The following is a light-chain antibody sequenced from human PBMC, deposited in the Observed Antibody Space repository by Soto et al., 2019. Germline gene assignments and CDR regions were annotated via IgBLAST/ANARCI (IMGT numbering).Light chain of an antibody. V-gene: IGKV1-12*01. J-gene: IGKJ4*01. CDR1: QGISSW. Sequence: DIQMTQSPSSVSASVGDRVTITCRASQGISSWLAGYQQKPGKAPTLLLYDASRFQRGVPSRFSGSGSWTDFTITTSSLQHEEFAAYYCPQANSAPRTFGGGTKVDIK. CDR2: DAS. CDR3: PQANSAPRT.